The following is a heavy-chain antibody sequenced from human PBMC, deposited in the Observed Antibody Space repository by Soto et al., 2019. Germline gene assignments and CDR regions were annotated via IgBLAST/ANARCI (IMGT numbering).Heavy chain of an antibody. Sequence: QVQLQESGPGLVKPSGTLSLTCAVSGGSISTSNWWSWVRQPPGKGLEWIGEVYRTGSTNYNPSLEIRVIVSVDKSKNQFSLKLTSVTAADTAVYYCARARATIAAAAIFDCWGHGTLVTVSS. J-gene: IGHJ4*01. CDR3: ARARATIAAAAIFDC. D-gene: IGHD6-13*01. V-gene: IGHV4-4*02. CDR2: VYRTGST. CDR1: GGSISTSNW.